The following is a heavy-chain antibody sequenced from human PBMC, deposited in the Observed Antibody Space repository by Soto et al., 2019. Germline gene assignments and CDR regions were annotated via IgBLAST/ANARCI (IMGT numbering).Heavy chain of an antibody. CDR2: ISSSGSTI. CDR1: GFTFSDYY. D-gene: IGHD2-15*01. J-gene: IGHJ3*02. CDR3: ARDKVVVAATLDAVQAFDI. V-gene: IGHV3-11*01. Sequence: GGSLRLSCAASGFTFSDYYMSWIRQAPGKGLEWVSYISSSGSTIYYADSVKGRFTISRDNAKNSLYLQMNSLRAEDTAVYYCARDKVVVAATLDAVQAFDIWGQGTMVTVSS.